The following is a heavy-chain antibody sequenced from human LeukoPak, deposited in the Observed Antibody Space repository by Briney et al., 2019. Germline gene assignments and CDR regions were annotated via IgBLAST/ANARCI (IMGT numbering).Heavy chain of an antibody. CDR3: ARRALIAVAGTRHFDY. J-gene: IGHJ4*02. CDR1: GGSISSSSYY. V-gene: IGHV4-39*01. Sequence: SSETLSLTCTVSGGSISSSSYYGGWIRQPPGKGLEWIGSIYYSGSTYYNPSLKSRVTISVDTSKNQFSLKLSSVTAADTAVYYCARRALIAVAGTRHFDYWCQGTLVTVSS. D-gene: IGHD6-19*01. CDR2: IYYSGST.